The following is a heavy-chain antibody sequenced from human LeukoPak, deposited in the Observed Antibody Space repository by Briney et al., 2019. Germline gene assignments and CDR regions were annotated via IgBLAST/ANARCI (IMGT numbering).Heavy chain of an antibody. D-gene: IGHD1-26*01. J-gene: IGHJ4*02. CDR1: GGSISSYY. CDR2: MYYSGST. V-gene: IGHV4-59*01. Sequence: SETLSLTCTVSGGSISSYYWSWIRQPPGKGLEWIGYMYYSGSTNYNPSLKSRVTISVDTSKNRFSLKLSSVTAADTAVYYCASLYSGSYDTGSFDYFNYWGQGTLVTVSS. CDR3: ASLYSGSYDTGSFDYFNY.